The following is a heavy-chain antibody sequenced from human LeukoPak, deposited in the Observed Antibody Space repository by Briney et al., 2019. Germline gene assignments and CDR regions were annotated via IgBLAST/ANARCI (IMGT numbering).Heavy chain of an antibody. CDR2: ISHSGST. CDR3: AREMIQRAPDVYFDY. J-gene: IGHJ4*02. Sequence: SETLSLTXSVSYSSFSSDYFWGWIRQPPGKRLEWIGSISHSGSTYYNPSLKSRVTISLDTSKNQFSLRLRSVTAADTGVYFCAREMIQRAPDVYFDYWGQGSRVTV. D-gene: IGHD3-16*01. CDR1: YSSFSSDYF. V-gene: IGHV4-38-2*02.